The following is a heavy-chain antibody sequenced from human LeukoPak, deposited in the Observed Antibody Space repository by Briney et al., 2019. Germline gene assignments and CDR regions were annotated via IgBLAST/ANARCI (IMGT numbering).Heavy chain of an antibody. CDR3: ARQVDYYDSSGYLPAHYYGMDV. CDR2: IYPGDSDT. D-gene: IGHD3-22*01. CDR1: GYSFTSYW. Sequence: GESLKISCKGSGYSFTSYWIGWVRQMPGKGLEWMGIIYPGDSDTRYSPSFQGQVTISADKSISTAYLQWSSLKASDTAMYYCARQVDYYDSSGYLPAHYYGMDVWGQGTTVTVSS. V-gene: IGHV5-51*01. J-gene: IGHJ6*02.